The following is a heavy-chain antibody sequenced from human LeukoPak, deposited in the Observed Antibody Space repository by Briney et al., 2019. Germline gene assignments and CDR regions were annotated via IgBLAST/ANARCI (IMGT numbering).Heavy chain of an antibody. Sequence: GGSLRLSCAASGFTFSSYAMHWVRQAPGKGLEWVAVISYDGSNKYYADSVKGRFTISRDNSKNTLYLQMNSLRAEDTAVYYCARGGSYYGGNPSFGYWGQGTLVTVSS. CDR3: ARGGSYYGGNPSFGY. J-gene: IGHJ4*02. D-gene: IGHD4-23*01. CDR2: ISYDGSNK. CDR1: GFTFSSYA. V-gene: IGHV3-30*04.